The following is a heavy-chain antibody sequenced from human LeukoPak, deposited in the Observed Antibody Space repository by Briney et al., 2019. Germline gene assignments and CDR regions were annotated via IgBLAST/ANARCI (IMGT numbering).Heavy chain of an antibody. CDR1: GGSISSGDYY. J-gene: IGHJ4*02. CDR3: ARVIGAVSSLDY. D-gene: IGHD3-10*01. Sequence: SQTLSLTCTVSGGSISSGDYYWSWIRQPPGKGLEWIGYIYYSGSPYYNPSLKSRVTIPVDTSKNQFSLKLSSVTAADTAVYYWARVIGAVSSLDYWGQGTMVSVSS. V-gene: IGHV4-30-4*01. CDR2: IYYSGSP.